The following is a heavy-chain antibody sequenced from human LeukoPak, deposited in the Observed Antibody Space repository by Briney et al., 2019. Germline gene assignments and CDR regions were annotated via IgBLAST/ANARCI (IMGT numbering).Heavy chain of an antibody. CDR1: GGSISSTGYY. J-gene: IGHJ4*02. CDR3: ARDWATVTVLDY. CDR2: IYYSGST. Sequence: SETLSLTCTVSGGSISSTGYYWGWIRQPPGRGPEWIGSIYYSGSTYYCPSLKSRVTISVDTSKNQFSLKLSSVTAADTAVYYCARDWATVTVLDYWGQGTLVAVSS. D-gene: IGHD4-17*01. V-gene: IGHV4-39*02.